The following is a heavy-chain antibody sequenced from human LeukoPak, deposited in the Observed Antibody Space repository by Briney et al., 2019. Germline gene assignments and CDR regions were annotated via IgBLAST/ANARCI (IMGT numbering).Heavy chain of an antibody. CDR1: GYSFTSYW. D-gene: IGHD2-15*01. CDR3: AREHVVVVAATHYYYGMDV. Sequence: GESLNISCKGSGYSFTSYWIGWVRHMPGKGLEWLGIIYPVDSDTRYSPSFQGQVTISADKSISPAYLEWSSLKASDTAMYYCAREHVVVVAATHYYYGMDVWGQGTTVTVSS. CDR2: IYPVDSDT. J-gene: IGHJ6*02. V-gene: IGHV5-51*01.